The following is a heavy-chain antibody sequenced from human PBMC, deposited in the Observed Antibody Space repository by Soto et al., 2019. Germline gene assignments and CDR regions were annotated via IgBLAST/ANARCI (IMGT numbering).Heavy chain of an antibody. J-gene: IGHJ3*02. CDR2: INHSGST. CDR1: GGSFSDYY. CDR3: ARSLSGYCSSTSCYVAFDI. V-gene: IGHV4-34*01. Sequence: QVQLQQWGAGLLKPSETLSLTCAVYGGSFSDYYWSWIRQSPGKGLEWIGEINHSGSTNYNPSLKSRVTISVDKYKNQFSLKLSSVTAADTSVFYCARSLSGYCSSTSCYVAFDIWGQGTMVTVSS. D-gene: IGHD2-2*01.